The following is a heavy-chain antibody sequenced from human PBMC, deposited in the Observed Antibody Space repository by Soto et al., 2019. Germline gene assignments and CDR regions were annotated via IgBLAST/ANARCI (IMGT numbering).Heavy chain of an antibody. CDR1: VFTFSTYT. J-gene: IGHJ4*02. D-gene: IGHD6-19*01. Sequence: VGSLRLSCASSVFTFSTYTMHCVRHSPGKGLEWVAVISYDGSNKYYADSVKGRFTISRDNSKNTLYLQMSSLRVEDTAVYYCARGERGSLWYVPYFQSWGQATLVTVSS. V-gene: IGHV3-30-3*01. CDR3: ARGERGSLWYVPYFQS. CDR2: ISYDGSNK.